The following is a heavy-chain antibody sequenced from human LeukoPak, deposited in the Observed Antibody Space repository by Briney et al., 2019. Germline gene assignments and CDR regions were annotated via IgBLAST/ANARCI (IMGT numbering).Heavy chain of an antibody. J-gene: IGHJ4*02. CDR2: IKYDGDEE. CDR1: GFSFINYW. D-gene: IGHD6-13*01. V-gene: IGHV3-7*01. CDR3: KSGGAAPGSFDN. Sequence: GGSLRLSCAASGFSFINYWMSWVRQAPGKGLEWVANIKYDGDEEYYVDSVKGRFTISRDNAKSSLYLQLNSLRVEDTAVYYCKSGGAAPGSFDNWGQGTLVTVSP.